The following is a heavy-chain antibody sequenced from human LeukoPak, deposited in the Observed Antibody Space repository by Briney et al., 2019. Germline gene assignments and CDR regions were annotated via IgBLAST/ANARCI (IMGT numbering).Heavy chain of an antibody. D-gene: IGHD1-26*01. J-gene: IGHJ3*02. CDR3: VRDGANWEEPNDAFDT. Sequence: PSETLSLTCAVSGASITSCYWSWVRQSAGKGLERIGRLYTTGTTNYSPSLKSRVTMSGDSSKNQLSLTLTSVTAADTAVYYCVRDGANWEEPNDAFDTWGQGTLVTVSS. CDR2: LYTTGTT. V-gene: IGHV4-4*07. CDR1: GASITSCY.